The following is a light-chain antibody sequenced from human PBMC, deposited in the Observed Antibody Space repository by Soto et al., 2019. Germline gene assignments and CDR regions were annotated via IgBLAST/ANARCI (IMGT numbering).Light chain of an antibody. CDR1: QSISSY. CDR3: LQDYSYPFT. J-gene: IGKJ3*01. CDR2: AAS. V-gene: IGKV1-6*01. Sequence: IQMTQSPSSLSASVGDRVTITCRASQSISSYLNWYHQKPGKAPKLLIYAASNLQSGVPSRFSGSGSGTDFTLTISSLQPEDFATYYCLQDYSYPFTFGPGTKVDIK.